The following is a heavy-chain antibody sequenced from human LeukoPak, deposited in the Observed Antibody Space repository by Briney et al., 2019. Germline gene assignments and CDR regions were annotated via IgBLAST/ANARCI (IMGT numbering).Heavy chain of an antibody. V-gene: IGHV4-34*01. J-gene: IGHJ4*02. Sequence: ETLSLTCAVYGGSFSGYYWSWIRQPPGKGLEWIGEINHSGSTNYNPSLKSRVTISVDTSKNQFSLKLSSVTAADTAVYYCARADSEDCSSTSCRRGRQNAYWGQGTLVTVSS. CDR1: GGSFSGYY. CDR2: INHSGST. D-gene: IGHD2-2*01. CDR3: ARADSEDCSSTSCRRGRQNAY.